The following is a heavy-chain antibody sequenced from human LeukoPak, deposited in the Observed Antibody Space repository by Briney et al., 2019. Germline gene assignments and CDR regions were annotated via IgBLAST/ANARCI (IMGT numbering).Heavy chain of an antibody. CDR1: GFTFTNYA. CDR3: ARAYSYFDY. J-gene: IGHJ4*02. V-gene: IGHV3-23*01. D-gene: IGHD2-21*01. Sequence: GGSLRLSCAASGFTFTNYAMSWVRQAPGKGLEWVSGLSGSGSTTYYTDSVKGRFTISRDNAKNSLYLQMNSLRAEDTAVYYCARAYSYFDYWGQGTLVTVSS. CDR2: LSGSGSTT.